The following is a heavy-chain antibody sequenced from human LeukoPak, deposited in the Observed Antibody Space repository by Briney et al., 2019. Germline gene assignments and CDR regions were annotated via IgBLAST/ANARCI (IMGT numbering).Heavy chain of an antibody. D-gene: IGHD3-3*01. CDR1: GFTFSTYA. J-gene: IGHJ4*02. CDR2: ISSSSNTI. V-gene: IGHV3-48*01. Sequence: GGSLRLSCAASGFTFSTYAMNWVRQAPGKGLEWVSYISSSSNTIYYADSVQGRFTISRDNANKSLYLQMNSLRAEDTAVYYCARDGYDFWSGYPTTVDFWGQGTLVTVSS. CDR3: ARDGYDFWSGYPTTVDF.